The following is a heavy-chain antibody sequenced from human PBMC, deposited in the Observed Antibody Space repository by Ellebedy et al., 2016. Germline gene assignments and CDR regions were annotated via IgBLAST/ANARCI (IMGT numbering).Heavy chain of an antibody. V-gene: IGHV4-4*02. CDR1: GGSISSSNW. CDR3: ARGEVVTAILYYYYGMDV. CDR2: IYHSGST. J-gene: IGHJ6*02. D-gene: IGHD2-21*02. Sequence: SETLSLXXAVSGGSISSSNWWSWVRQPPGKGLEWIGEIYHSGSTNYNPSLKSRVTISVDTSKNQFSLKLSSVTAADTAVYYCARGEVVTAILYYYYGMDVWGQGTTATVSS.